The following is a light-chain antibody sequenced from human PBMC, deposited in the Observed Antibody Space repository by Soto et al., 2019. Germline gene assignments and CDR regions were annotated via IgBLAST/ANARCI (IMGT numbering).Light chain of an antibody. V-gene: IGKV3-11*01. J-gene: IGKJ2*01. CDR2: DAS. Sequence: EIVLTQSPATLSLSPGERATLSCRASQSVSSNLACYQQKHGQAPRLLIYDASNRATGIPARFSGSGSGTDFTLTISSLEPEEFAVYYCQQRSNWPLYTFGQGTKLEIK. CDR1: QSVSSN. CDR3: QQRSNWPLYT.